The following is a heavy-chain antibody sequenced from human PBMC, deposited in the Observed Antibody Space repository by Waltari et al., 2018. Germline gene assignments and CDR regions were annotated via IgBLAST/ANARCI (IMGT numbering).Heavy chain of an antibody. V-gene: IGHV3-74*01. D-gene: IGHD3-10*01. CDR2: ISDDETSI. Sequence: EEQLLESGGGLVQPGDSLRLSCAGSGFRFSNYWMNWVLQAPGKGLVWVARISDDETSISYADSVKGRFTISRDNAKNTVYLQMKRLRVEDTAVYYCARLAPRTYRSPVPGRHYYYGMDVWGQGTTVTVSS. CDR1: GFRFSNYW. J-gene: IGHJ6*02. CDR3: ARLAPRTYRSPVPGRHYYYGMDV.